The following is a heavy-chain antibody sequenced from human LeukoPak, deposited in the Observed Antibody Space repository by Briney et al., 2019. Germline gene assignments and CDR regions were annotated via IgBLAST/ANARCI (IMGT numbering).Heavy chain of an antibody. Sequence: TSETLSLTCTVSGGSISSGGYYWSWIRQHPGKGLEWIGCIYYSGSTYYNPSLKSRVTISVDTSKNQFSLKLSSVTAADTAVYYCARATRPITYSGSSPPSPGFDYWGQGTLVTVSS. CDR2: IYYSGST. CDR1: GGSISSGGYY. V-gene: IGHV4-31*03. J-gene: IGHJ4*02. CDR3: ARATRPITYSGSSPPSPGFDY. D-gene: IGHD1-26*01.